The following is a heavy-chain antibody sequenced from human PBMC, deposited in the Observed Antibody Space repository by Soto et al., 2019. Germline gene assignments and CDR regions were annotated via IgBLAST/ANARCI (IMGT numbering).Heavy chain of an antibody. CDR2: IIPIFGTA. CDR1: GGTFSSYA. V-gene: IGHV1-69*13. Sequence: SVKVSCKASGGTFSSYAISWVRQAPGQGLEWMGGIIPIFGTANYAQKFQGRVTITADESTSTAYMELSSLRSEDTAVYYCARDRGGTAMVFTYFDYWGQGTLVTVSS. D-gene: IGHD5-18*01. J-gene: IGHJ4*02. CDR3: ARDRGGTAMVFTYFDY.